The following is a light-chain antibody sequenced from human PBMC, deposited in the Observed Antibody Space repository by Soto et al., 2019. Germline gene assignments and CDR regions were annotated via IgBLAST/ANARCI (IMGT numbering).Light chain of an antibody. CDR3: SSYTRSATWV. V-gene: IGLV2-14*01. CDR2: EVS. Sequence: QSVLTQPASVSGSPGQSITISCTGTSSDVGGYNYVSWYQKHPGKAPKLMVYEVSNRPSGVSNRFSGFKSGNTASLTISGLQTEDEADYYCSSYTRSATWVFGGGTKLTVL. CDR1: SSDVGGYNY. J-gene: IGLJ3*02.